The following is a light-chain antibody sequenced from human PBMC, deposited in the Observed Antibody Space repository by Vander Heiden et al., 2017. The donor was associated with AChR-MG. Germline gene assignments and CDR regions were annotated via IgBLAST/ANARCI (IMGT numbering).Light chain of an antibody. J-gene: IGLJ2*01. CDR3: SSYAGSNSVV. CDR1: SGDGGGYNY. V-gene: IGLV2-8*01. Sequence: QSALTQPPSASGSPRQSVTISSAGTSGDGGGYNYVSWYQQHPGKAPKLMIYEVSKRPSGVPDRFSGSKSGNTASLTVSGLQAEDEADYYCSSYAGSNSVVFGGGTKLTVL. CDR2: EVS.